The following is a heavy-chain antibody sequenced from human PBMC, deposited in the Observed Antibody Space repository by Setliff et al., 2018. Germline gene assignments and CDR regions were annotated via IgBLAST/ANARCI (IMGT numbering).Heavy chain of an antibody. CDR1: GFSLNTSGVG. J-gene: IGHJ2*01. V-gene: IGHV2-26*01. D-gene: IGHD3-22*01. CDR3: ARISYYYDSSGYYYAPYWYFDL. Sequence: ESGPTLVNPTQTLTLTCTFPGFSLNTSGVGVGWIRQPPGKALEWLAHIFSNDEKSYSTSLKSSLTISKDTSKSQVVLTMTNMDPVDTATYYCARISYYYDSSGYYYAPYWYFDLWGRGTLGTVSS. CDR2: IFSNDEK.